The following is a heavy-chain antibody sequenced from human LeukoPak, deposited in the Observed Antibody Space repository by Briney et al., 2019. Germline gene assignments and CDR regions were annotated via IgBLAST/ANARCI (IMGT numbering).Heavy chain of an antibody. J-gene: IGHJ4*02. D-gene: IGHD3-10*01. CDR3: ARGLLWFGELTDY. V-gene: IGHV3-7*01. Sequence: PGGSLRLSCAASGFTFSSYWMSWVRQAPGKGLEWVANIKEDGSEKYYVDSVKGRFTISRDNAQNSLYLQMNSLRAEDTAVYYCARGLLWFGELTDYWGQGTLVTVSS. CDR1: GFTFSSYW. CDR2: IKEDGSEK.